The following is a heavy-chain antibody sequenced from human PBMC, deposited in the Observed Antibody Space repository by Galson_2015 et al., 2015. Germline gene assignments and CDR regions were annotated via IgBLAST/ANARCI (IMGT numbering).Heavy chain of an antibody. CDR1: GFTFSNYG. CDR2: ISYDGSNR. CDR3: ARWSGVAFDI. V-gene: IGHV3-30*03. D-gene: IGHD3-10*01. Sequence: SLRLSCAASGFTFSNYGMEWVRQAPGKGLEWVAVISYDGSNRDYADSVKGRFTVSRDNSKNTLYLQMNSLRAEDTAVYYCARWSGVAFDIWGQGTMVTVSS. J-gene: IGHJ3*02.